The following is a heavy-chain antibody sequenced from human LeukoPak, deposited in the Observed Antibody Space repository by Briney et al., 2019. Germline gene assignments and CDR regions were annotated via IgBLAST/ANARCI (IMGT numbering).Heavy chain of an antibody. CDR1: GYTFTSYY. CDR2: INPSGGST. Sequence: ASVKVSCKASGYTFTSYYMHWVRQAPGQGLEWMGIINPSGGSTSYAQKFQGRVTMTRDTSTSTVYMELSSLRSEDTAVYYCAREGYCSGGICYSTMNWFDPWGQGTLVTVSS. CDR3: AREGYCSGGICYSTMNWFDP. J-gene: IGHJ5*02. V-gene: IGHV1-46*01. D-gene: IGHD2-15*01.